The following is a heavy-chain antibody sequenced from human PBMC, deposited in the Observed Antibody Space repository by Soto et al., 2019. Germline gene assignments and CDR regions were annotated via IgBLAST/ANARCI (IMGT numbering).Heavy chain of an antibody. CDR3: ATDRSFSPVDF. CDR1: GFSFTNAW. CDR2: IKSKTDGGTT. Sequence: GGSLRLSCAASGFSFTNAWMSWVRQAPGKGLEWVGRIKSKTDGGTTDYAAPVKGRFTISRDDSKSALYLQMNGLKTEDTALYYCATDRSFSPVDFWGQGTLVTVPQ. V-gene: IGHV3-15*01. J-gene: IGHJ4*02.